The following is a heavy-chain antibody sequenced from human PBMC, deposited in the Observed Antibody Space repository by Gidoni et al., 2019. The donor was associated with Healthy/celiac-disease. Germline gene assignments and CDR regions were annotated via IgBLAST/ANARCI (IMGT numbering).Heavy chain of an antibody. J-gene: IGHJ3*02. CDR3: ARDALPKTNWDEKDAFDI. D-gene: IGHD7-27*01. CDR2: ISSSGSTI. Sequence: QVQLVESGGGLVKPGGSLRLSCAAPGFTFSDYYMSWIRQAPGKGLEWVSYISSSGSTIYYADSVKGRFTISRDNAKNSLYLQMNSLRAEDTAVYYCARDALPKTNWDEKDAFDIWGQGTMVTVSS. CDR1: GFTFSDYY. V-gene: IGHV3-11*01.